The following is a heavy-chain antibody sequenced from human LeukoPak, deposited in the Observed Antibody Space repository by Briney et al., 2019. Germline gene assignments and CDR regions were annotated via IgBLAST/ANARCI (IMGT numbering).Heavy chain of an antibody. Sequence: PGGSLRLSCAASGFTFTTYSMNWVRRAPGKGLEWVSCITSSNTYIYYADSVKGRFTISRDNAKNSLYLQMNSLRAEDTAVYYCARGLGFGELFSGWFDPWGQGTLVTVSS. CDR1: GFTFTTYS. D-gene: IGHD3-10*01. CDR3: ARGLGFGELFSGWFDP. J-gene: IGHJ5*02. CDR2: ITSSNTYI. V-gene: IGHV3-21*01.